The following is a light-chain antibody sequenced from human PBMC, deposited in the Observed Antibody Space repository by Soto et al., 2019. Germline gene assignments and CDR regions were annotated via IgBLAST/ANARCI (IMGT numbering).Light chain of an antibody. J-gene: IGKJ1*01. Sequence: EIVLTQSPGTLSLSPGERATLSCRASQSVSSSYLAWYQKKPGQAPRLLIYGASSRPTGVPDRFSGSGSGKDFSLTISRLEPEDFAVYYCQQYGSSPPWTFGQGTKVEIK. V-gene: IGKV3-20*01. CDR3: QQYGSSPPWT. CDR2: GAS. CDR1: QSVSSSY.